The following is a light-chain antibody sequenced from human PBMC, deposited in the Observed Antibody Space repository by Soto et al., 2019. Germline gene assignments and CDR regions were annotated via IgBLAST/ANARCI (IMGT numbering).Light chain of an antibody. J-gene: IGKJ1*01. CDR3: QQADSFPQT. Sequence: DIRVTQSPASLSPSLLDRVTITCRASQGIGNWLAWYQQKPGKGPNLLIYAASSLESGVPSRFSGSGSGTDFTLTISSLQPEDFATYYCQQADSFPQTFGQGTKVDIK. V-gene: IGKV1-12*01. CDR2: AAS. CDR1: QGIGNW.